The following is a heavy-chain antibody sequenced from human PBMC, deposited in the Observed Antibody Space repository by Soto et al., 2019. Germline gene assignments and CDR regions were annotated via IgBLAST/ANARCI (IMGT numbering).Heavy chain of an antibody. D-gene: IGHD1-26*01. J-gene: IGHJ4*02. V-gene: IGHV3-9*01. CDR2: ISWNSGSI. Sequence: EVQLVESGGGLVQPGRSLRLSCAASGFTFDDYAMHWVRQAPGKGLEWVSGISWNSGSIGYADSVKGRFTISRDNAKNSLYLQMNSLRAEDTALYYCAKDLRRIWGGYFDYWGQGTLVTVSS. CDR3: AKDLRRIWGGYFDY. CDR1: GFTFDDYA.